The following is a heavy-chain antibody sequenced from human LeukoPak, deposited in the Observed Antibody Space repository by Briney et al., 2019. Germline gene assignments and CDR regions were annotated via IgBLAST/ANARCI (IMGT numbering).Heavy chain of an antibody. CDR1: GFTFSSYW. V-gene: IGHV3-74*03. J-gene: IGHJ4*02. CDR2: IKNDGSST. Sequence: GGSLRLSCAASGFTFSSYWMHWVRQPPGKGLVWVSLIKNDGSSTTYADSVKGRFTISRDNAKNTLFLQMNSLRADDTAIYYCASALGGQGGHWGQGTLVTVSS. D-gene: IGHD1-26*01. CDR3: ASALGGQGGH.